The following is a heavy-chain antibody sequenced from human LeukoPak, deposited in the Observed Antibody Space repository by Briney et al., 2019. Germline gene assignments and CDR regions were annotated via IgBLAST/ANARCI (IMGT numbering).Heavy chain of an antibody. D-gene: IGHD3-22*01. V-gene: IGHV1-18*01. CDR3: ARDRRSYYDSSGYLYNDY. J-gene: IGHJ4*02. CDR1: GYTFTSYG. Sequence: ASVKVSCKASGYTFTSYGISWMRQAPGQGLEWMGWISAYNGNTNYAQKLQGRVTMTTDTSTSTAYMELRSLRSDDTAVYYCARDRRSYYDSSGYLYNDYWGQGTLVNVSS. CDR2: ISAYNGNT.